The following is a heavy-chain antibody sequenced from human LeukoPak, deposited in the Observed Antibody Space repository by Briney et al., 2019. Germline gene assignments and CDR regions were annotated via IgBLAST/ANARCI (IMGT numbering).Heavy chain of an antibody. CDR1: GFTVSSNY. Sequence: LRLSFAASGFTVSSNYMSWIRQPPGKGLEWIGYIYHSGSTYYNPSLKSRVTISVDRSKNQFSLKLSSVTAADTAVYYCARAHYYGSGRVGWFDPWGQGTLVTVSS. J-gene: IGHJ5*02. V-gene: IGHV4-30-2*01. CDR2: IYHSGST. CDR3: ARAHYYGSGRVGWFDP. D-gene: IGHD3-10*01.